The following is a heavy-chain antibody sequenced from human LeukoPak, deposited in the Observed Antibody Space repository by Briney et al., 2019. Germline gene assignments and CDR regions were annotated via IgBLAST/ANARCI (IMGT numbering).Heavy chain of an antibody. Sequence: GSLRLSCAASGFPFSNYIMHWVRQAPGKGLDWVAVIIENGSNQYYADSVKGRFTISRDNSKNTLFLQMNSLRGEDTAMYYCARVQGGGYRTADYWGQGTLVTVSS. CDR1: GFPFSNYI. CDR3: ARVQGGGYRTADY. V-gene: IGHV3-30*04. CDR2: IIENGSNQ. J-gene: IGHJ4*02. D-gene: IGHD6-19*01.